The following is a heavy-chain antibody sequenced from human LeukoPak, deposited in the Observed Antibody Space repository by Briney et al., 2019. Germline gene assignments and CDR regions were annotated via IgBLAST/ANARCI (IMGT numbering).Heavy chain of an antibody. V-gene: IGHV3-23*01. Sequence: GGSLRLSCAASGFTFSTCAMSWVRQAPGKGLEWVSTISGGGRSTDYADSVKGHFTISRDNSKDTLYLQMNSLRAEDTAVYYCARERYFDYWGQGTLVTVSS. CDR1: GFTFSTCA. CDR2: ISGGGRST. J-gene: IGHJ4*02. CDR3: ARERYFDY.